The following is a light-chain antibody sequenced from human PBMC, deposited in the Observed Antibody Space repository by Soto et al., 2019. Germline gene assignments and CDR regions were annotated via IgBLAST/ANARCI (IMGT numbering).Light chain of an antibody. CDR1: SGHSSYA. CDR2: LNSDGSH. Sequence: QTVVTQSPSASASLGASVKLTCTLSSGHSSYAIAWHQQQPEKGPRYLMKLNSDGSHSKGDGIPDRFSGSSSGAERYLTISSLQSEDEADYYCQTWGTGIQVFGTGTEVTVL. J-gene: IGLJ1*01. V-gene: IGLV4-69*01. CDR3: QTWGTGIQV.